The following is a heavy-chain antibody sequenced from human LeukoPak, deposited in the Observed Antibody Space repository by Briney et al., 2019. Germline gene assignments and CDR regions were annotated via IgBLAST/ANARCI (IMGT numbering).Heavy chain of an antibody. D-gene: IGHD6-19*01. CDR3: AREGSVAGLNWFDP. V-gene: IGHV4-4*08. J-gene: IGHJ5*02. CDR2: MYNSGST. Sequence: PSETLSLTCTVSGGSISSYYWSWIRQPPGKGLEWIGYMYNSGSTNYNPSLKSRVTISVDTSKNQFSLKLSSVTAADTAVYYCAREGSVAGLNWFDPWGQGTLVTVSP. CDR1: GGSISSYY.